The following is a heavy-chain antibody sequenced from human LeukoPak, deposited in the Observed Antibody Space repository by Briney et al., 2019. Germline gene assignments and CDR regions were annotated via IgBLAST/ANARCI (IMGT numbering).Heavy chain of an antibody. V-gene: IGHV3-7*01. CDR1: GFTFSTNW. CDR3: ARDSAGNDY. D-gene: IGHD6-13*01. Sequence: PGGSLRLSCAASGFTFSTNWMSWVRQAPGKGLEWVANIKQDGSEKYYVDSVKGRFTISRDNAKNPLHLQMNSLRAEDTAMYYCARDSAGNDYWGQGTLATVSS. J-gene: IGHJ4*02. CDR2: IKQDGSEK.